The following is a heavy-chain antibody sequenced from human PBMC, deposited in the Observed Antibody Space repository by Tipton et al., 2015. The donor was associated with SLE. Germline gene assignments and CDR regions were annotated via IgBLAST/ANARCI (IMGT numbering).Heavy chain of an antibody. CDR3: ARDAYGDSTVLLDY. Sequence: SLRLSCAASGFTFSSYVMHWVRQAPGKGLEWVAFTRYDGGNKYNADFVKGRFTISRDNSKNTLYLQMNSLRAEDTAIYYCARDAYGDSTVLLDYWGQGTLVTVAS. D-gene: IGHD4-17*01. V-gene: IGHV3-30*02. CDR2: TRYDGGNK. CDR1: GFTFSSYV. J-gene: IGHJ4*02.